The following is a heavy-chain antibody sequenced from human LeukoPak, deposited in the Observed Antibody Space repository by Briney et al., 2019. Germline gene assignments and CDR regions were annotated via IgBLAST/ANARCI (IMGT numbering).Heavy chain of an antibody. CDR2: INPNSGGT. Sequence: ASVKVSCEASGYTFTGYYMHWVRQAPGQGLEWMGWINPNSGGTNYAQKFQGRVTMTRDTSISTAYMELSRLRSDDTAVYYCARFRFDYYDSSGTSNWFDPWGQGTLVTVSS. J-gene: IGHJ5*02. D-gene: IGHD3-22*01. CDR1: GYTFTGYY. V-gene: IGHV1-2*02. CDR3: ARFRFDYYDSSGTSNWFDP.